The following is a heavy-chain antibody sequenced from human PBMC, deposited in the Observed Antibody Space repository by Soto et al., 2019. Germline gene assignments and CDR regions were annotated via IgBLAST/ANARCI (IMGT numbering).Heavy chain of an antibody. CDR1: GGSIFSHL. CDR2: VSHSGST. Sequence: ETLSLTCTVSGGSIFSHLWSWIRQPPGKGLEWIGYVSHSGSTTHNPSLKSRVTISLDTSQNQVSLQLRSVTAADTAVYYCAREGPLSGDAFDIWGRGTKVTVSS. D-gene: IGHD3-16*01. V-gene: IGHV4-59*11. CDR3: AREGPLSGDAFDI. J-gene: IGHJ3*02.